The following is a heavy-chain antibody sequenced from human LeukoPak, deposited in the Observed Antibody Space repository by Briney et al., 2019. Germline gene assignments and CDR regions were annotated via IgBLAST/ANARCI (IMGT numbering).Heavy chain of an antibody. V-gene: IGHV3-23*01. D-gene: IGHD4-17*01. CDR2: ISGSGGST. CDR1: GFTFSSYA. CDR3: ARENDYGDYADYFDY. J-gene: IGHJ4*02. Sequence: PGGSLRLSCAASGFTFSSYAMSWVRQAPGKGLEWVSAISGSGGSTYYADSVKGRFTISRDNSKNTLYLQMNSLRAEDTAVYYCARENDYGDYADYFDYWGQGTLVTVSS.